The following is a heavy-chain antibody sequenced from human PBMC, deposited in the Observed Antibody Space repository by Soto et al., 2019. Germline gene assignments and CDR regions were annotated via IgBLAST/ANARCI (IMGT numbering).Heavy chain of an antibody. V-gene: IGHV3-7*03. CDR2: IKQDGSEK. Sequence: PGKGLEWVAIIKQDGSEKYYVDSVEGRFTISRDNAKSSLYLQMNSLRAEDTAVYYCFFFQAEDGIRDVRSVSAFLLNRSSDL. CDR3: FFFQAEDGIRDVRSVSAFLLNRSSDL. J-gene: IGHJ2*01. D-gene: IGHD3-10*02.